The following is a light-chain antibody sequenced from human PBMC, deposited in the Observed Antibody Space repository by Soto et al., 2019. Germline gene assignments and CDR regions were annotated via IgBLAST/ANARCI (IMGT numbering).Light chain of an antibody. CDR3: QHYNNWPTWT. CDR2: GAS. Sequence: EIVTTQSPATLSVSPGERVTLSCRASQRVSSDLAWYQQKPGQAPRLLIYGASNRATGIPARFSGSGSGTDFTLTISSLQAEDFAVYYCQHYNNWPTWTFGQGTKVDIK. CDR1: QRVSSD. V-gene: IGKV3-15*01. J-gene: IGKJ1*01.